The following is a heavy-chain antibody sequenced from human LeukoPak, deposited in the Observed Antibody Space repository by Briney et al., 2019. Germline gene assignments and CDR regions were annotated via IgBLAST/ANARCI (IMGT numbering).Heavy chain of an antibody. J-gene: IGHJ4*02. D-gene: IGHD1-26*01. Sequence: GASVKVSCKASGYTFTGYYMHWVRQAPGQGLEWMGWINPNSGGTNYAQKFQGRVTMTRDTSISTAYMELSRLRSDDTAVYYCARVDRGSYSDSPFDYWGQGTLVTVSS. CDR1: GYTFTGYY. CDR2: INPNSGGT. V-gene: IGHV1-2*02. CDR3: ARVDRGSYSDSPFDY.